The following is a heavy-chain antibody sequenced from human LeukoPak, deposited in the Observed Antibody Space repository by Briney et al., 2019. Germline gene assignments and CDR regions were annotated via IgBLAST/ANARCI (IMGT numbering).Heavy chain of an antibody. V-gene: IGHV1-24*01. CDR3: ATLPTVTTHYYYYGMDV. J-gene: IGHJ6*02. D-gene: IGHD4-17*01. CDR1: GYTLTELS. CDR2: FDPEDGET. Sequence: VASVKVSCTVSGYTLTELSMHWVRQAPGKGLEWMGGFDPEDGETIYAQKFQGRVTMTEDTSTDTAYMELSSLRSEDTAVYYCATLPTVTTHYYYYGMDVWGQGTTVTVSS.